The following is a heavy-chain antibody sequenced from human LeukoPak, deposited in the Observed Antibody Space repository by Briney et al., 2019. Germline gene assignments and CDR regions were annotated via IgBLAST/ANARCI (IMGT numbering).Heavy chain of an antibody. D-gene: IGHD3-3*01. CDR2: IYHNGRT. CDR1: GGSISSGGYY. J-gene: IGHJ3*02. CDR3: ARITDRTIFGEIMHGFDI. Sequence: PSQTLSLTCTVSGGSISSGGYYWSWIRQPPGKGLEWIGYIYHNGRTYYSPSLKSRGTISVDTSNNQFSLRLSSVTAADTAVYYCARITDRTIFGEIMHGFDIWGQGTPVTVSS. V-gene: IGHV4-30-2*01.